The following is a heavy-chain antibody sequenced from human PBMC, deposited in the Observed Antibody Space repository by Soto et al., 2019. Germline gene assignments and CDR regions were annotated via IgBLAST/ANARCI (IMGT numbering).Heavy chain of an antibody. Sequence: ASVKVSCKASGYTFASYGISWVRQAPGQGLEWMGWISAHNGNTNYAQKLQGRVTMTTDTSTSTAYMELRSLRSDDTAVYYCARGGWGGYDSSSWYLDVWGKGTTVTVSS. CDR3: ARGGWGGYDSSSWYLDV. J-gene: IGHJ6*03. D-gene: IGHD6-13*01. CDR2: ISAHNGNT. CDR1: GYTFASYG. V-gene: IGHV1-18*01.